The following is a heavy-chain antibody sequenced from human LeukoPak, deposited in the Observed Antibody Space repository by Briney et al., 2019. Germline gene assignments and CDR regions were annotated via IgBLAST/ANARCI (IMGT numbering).Heavy chain of an antibody. CDR3: TKDRQGPNQYHMDV. CDR1: GFTFSSLW. Sequence: PVGSLRLSCAASGFTFSSLWMSWVREAPGRGPEWVANINQDGGTTYYVASVKGRFTISRDNAKNSLSLQMSSLRAEDTAVYYCTKDRQGPNQYHMDVWGKGTTVTVSS. CDR2: INQDGGTT. V-gene: IGHV3-7*01. J-gene: IGHJ6*03.